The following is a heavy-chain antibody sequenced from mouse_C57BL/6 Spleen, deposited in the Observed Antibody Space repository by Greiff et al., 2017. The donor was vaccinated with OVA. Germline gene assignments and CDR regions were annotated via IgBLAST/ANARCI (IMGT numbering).Heavy chain of an antibody. V-gene: IGHV1-64*01. D-gene: IGHD2-1*01. Sequence: QVQLQQPGAELVKPGASVKLSCKASGYTFTSYWMHWVKQRPGQGLEWIGMIHPNSGSTNYNEKFKSKATLTVDKSSSTAYMQLSSLTSEDSAVYYCARESGNYYFDYWGQGTTRTVSS. CDR2: IHPNSGST. J-gene: IGHJ2*01. CDR1: GYTFTSYW. CDR3: ARESGNYYFDY.